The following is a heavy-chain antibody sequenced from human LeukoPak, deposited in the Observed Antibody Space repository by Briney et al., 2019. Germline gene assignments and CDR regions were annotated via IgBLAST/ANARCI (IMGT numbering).Heavy chain of an antibody. CDR1: GYSFTRYG. V-gene: IGHV1-18*01. Sequence: ASVKVSCKASGYSFTRYGMSWLRQAPGQGPEWMGWISGSNGNTNYAQKFQGRVTMTTDISTSTAYMEVWSLRSDDTAEYYCARSGRGTYYYFDWWGQGTLVTVSS. CDR2: ISGSNGNT. J-gene: IGHJ4*02. CDR3: ARSGRGTYYYFDW. D-gene: IGHD3-10*01.